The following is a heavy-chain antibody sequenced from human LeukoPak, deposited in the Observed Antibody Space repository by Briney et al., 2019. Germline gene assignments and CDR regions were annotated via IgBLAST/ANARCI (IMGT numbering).Heavy chain of an antibody. J-gene: IGHJ4*02. CDR1: GFSFSTSL. V-gene: IGHV3-23*01. D-gene: IGHD5-24*01. CDR3: AKVREAWDY. Sequence: GGSLRLSCAASGFSFSTSLMGWVRQAPGKGLEWVSAISGGGETTYYADSVKGRFTISRDNSESTLYLRMDSLGADDTAVYYCAKVREAWDYWGQGTQVTVSS. CDR2: ISGGGETT.